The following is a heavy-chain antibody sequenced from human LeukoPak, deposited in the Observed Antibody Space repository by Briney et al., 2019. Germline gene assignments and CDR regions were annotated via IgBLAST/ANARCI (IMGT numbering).Heavy chain of an antibody. CDR3: ARTVVAYFDY. Sequence: PSETLSLTCAVYGGSFSGYYWSWIRQSPGKGLEWIGEINHSGSTYYNPSLKSRVTISVDRSKNQFSLKLSSVTAADTAVYYCARTVVAYFDYWGQGTLVTVSS. V-gene: IGHV4-34*01. D-gene: IGHD4-23*01. CDR2: INHSGST. CDR1: GGSFSGYY. J-gene: IGHJ4*02.